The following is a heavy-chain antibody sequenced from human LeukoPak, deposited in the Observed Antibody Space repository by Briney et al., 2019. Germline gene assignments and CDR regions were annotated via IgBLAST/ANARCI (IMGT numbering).Heavy chain of an antibody. V-gene: IGHV3-23*01. D-gene: IGHD5-12*01. Sequence: PGGSLRLSCAASGFTFSSYAMSWVRQAPGKGLEWVSGISNSGGTTYYADSVKGRFTISRDNSKNTLYLQMDSLRAEDTAVYHCAKNLGGVATYFDYWGQGTLVTVSS. CDR3: AKNLGGVATYFDY. CDR2: ISNSGGTT. J-gene: IGHJ4*02. CDR1: GFTFSSYA.